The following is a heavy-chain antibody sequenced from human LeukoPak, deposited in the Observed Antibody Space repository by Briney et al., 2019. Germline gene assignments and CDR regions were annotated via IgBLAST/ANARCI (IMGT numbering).Heavy chain of an antibody. D-gene: IGHD3-22*01. V-gene: IGHV3-33*06. J-gene: IGHJ3*02. Sequence: GGSLRLSCAASGFTFSSYGMHWVRQAPGKGLEWVAVIWYDGSNKYYADSVKGRFTISRDNSKNTLYLQMNSLRAEDTAVYYCAKAEVGLLGAFDIWGQGTMVTVSS. CDR2: IWYDGSNK. CDR3: AKAEVGLLGAFDI. CDR1: GFTFSSYG.